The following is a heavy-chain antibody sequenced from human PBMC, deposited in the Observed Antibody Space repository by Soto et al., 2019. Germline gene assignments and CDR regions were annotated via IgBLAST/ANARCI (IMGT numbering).Heavy chain of an antibody. CDR2: INAGNGNT. CDR3: ARGLGGARTYFDY. V-gene: IGHV1-3*01. Sequence: ASVKVSCKASGYTFTSYGMHWVRQAPGQRLEWMGWINAGNGNTKYSQKFQGRVTITRDTSASTAYMELSSLRSEDTAVYYCARGLGGARTYFDYWGQGTLVAVSS. D-gene: IGHD3-10*01. J-gene: IGHJ4*02. CDR1: GYTFTSYG.